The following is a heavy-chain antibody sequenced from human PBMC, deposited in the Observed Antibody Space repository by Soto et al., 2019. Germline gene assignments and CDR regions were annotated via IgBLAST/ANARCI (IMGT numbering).Heavy chain of an antibody. V-gene: IGHV1-69*01. Sequence: QAQLVQSGAEVKKPGSSVKVSCKASGGTFSSYALNWVRQDTGQGLEWVGGITPMFGTAKNAQKFQGRVTITADESTTTAYMELSSLRSEDTAVYFCARDTGVTPQQSYFDYWGQGSLVTVSS. J-gene: IGHJ4*02. CDR2: ITPMFGTA. CDR1: GGTFSSYA. D-gene: IGHD3-3*01. CDR3: ARDTGVTPQQSYFDY.